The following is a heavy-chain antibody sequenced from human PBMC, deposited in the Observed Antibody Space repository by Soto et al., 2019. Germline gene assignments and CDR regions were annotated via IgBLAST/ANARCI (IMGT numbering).Heavy chain of an antibody. CDR3: ARDREPRSYYLWFDP. Sequence: QVQLVESGGGVVQPGRSLRLSCAASGFTFSSYGMHWVRQAPGKGLEWVAVIWYDGSNKYYADSVKGRFTISRDNSKNTLYLQMNSLRAEDTAVYYCARDREPRSYYLWFDPWGRGTLVTVSS. D-gene: IGHD3-10*01. J-gene: IGHJ5*02. CDR2: IWYDGSNK. CDR1: GFTFSSYG. V-gene: IGHV3-33*01.